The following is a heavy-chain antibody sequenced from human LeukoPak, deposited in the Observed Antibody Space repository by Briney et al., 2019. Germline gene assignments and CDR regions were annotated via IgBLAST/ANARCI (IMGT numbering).Heavy chain of an antibody. J-gene: IGHJ4*02. V-gene: IGHV1-18*01. D-gene: IGHD3-16*01. CDR1: GYTFTSYG. CDR3: ARAPHSVWPTFGDY. Sequence: ASVKASCKASGYTFTSYGIGWVRQAPGQGLEWMGWISAYNGNTNYAQKLQGRVTMTTDTSTSTAYMELRSLRSDDTAVYYCARAPHSVWPTFGDYWGQGTLVTVSS. CDR2: ISAYNGNT.